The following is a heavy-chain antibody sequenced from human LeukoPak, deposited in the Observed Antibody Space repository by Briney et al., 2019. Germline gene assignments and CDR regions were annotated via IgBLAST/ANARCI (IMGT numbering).Heavy chain of an antibody. V-gene: IGHV3-48*03. CDR1: GFTFSSYE. CDR2: ISSSGSTI. CDR3: ARDARWGKGGAAY. Sequence: GGSLRLSCAASGFTFSSYEMNWVRQAPGKGLEWVSYISSSGSTIYYADSVKGRFTISRDNAKNSLYLQMNSLRAKDTAVYYCARDARWGKGGAAYWGQGTLVTVSS. J-gene: IGHJ4*02. D-gene: IGHD3-16*01.